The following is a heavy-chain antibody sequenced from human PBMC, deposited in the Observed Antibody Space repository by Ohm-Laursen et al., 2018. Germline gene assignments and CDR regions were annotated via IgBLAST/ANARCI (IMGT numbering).Heavy chain of an antibody. D-gene: IGHD7-27*01. CDR3: AKGPLTGDRYYYGMDV. Sequence: ETLSLTCAASGFTFSSYAMSWVRQAPGKGLEWVSAISGSGGSTYYADSVKGRFTISRDNSKNTLYLQMNSLRAEDTAVYYCAKGPLTGDRYYYGMDVWGQGTTVTVSS. CDR2: ISGSGGST. J-gene: IGHJ6*02. V-gene: IGHV3-23*01. CDR1: GFTFSSYA.